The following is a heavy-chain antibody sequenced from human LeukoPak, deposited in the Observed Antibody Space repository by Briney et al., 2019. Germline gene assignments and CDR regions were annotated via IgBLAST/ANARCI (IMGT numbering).Heavy chain of an antibody. Sequence: QTLSLTCTVSGGSISSGGYYWSWIRQPPGKGLEWIGYIYHSGSTYYNPSLKSRVTISVDRSKNQFSLKLSSVTAADTAVYYCAREENGRFDYWGQGTLVTVSS. J-gene: IGHJ4*02. V-gene: IGHV4-30-2*01. CDR3: AREENGRFDY. CDR2: IYHSGST. CDR1: GGSISSGGYY.